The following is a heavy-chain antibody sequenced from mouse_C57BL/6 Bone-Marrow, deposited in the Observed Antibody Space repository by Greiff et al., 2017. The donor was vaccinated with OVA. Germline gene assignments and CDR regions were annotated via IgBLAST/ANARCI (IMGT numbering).Heavy chain of an antibody. Sequence: VKLMESGAELARPGASVKLSCKASGYTFTSYGISWVKQRTGQGLEWIGEIYPRSGNTYYNEKFKGKATLTADKSSSTAYMELRSLTSEDSAVYFCAREYNWYFYVWGTGTTVTVSS. CDR1: GYTFTSYG. D-gene: IGHD5-1*01. CDR2: IYPRSGNT. V-gene: IGHV1-81*01. CDR3: AREYNWYFYV. J-gene: IGHJ1*03.